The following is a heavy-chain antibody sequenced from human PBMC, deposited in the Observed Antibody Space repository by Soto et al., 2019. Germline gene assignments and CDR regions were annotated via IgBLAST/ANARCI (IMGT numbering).Heavy chain of an antibody. D-gene: IGHD3-3*01. CDR2: IYYSGST. Sequence: SETLSLTCTVSGGSISSYYWSWIRQPPGKGLEWIGYIYYSGSTNYNPSLKSRVTISVDTSKNQFSLKLSSVTAADTAVYYCARVRFLEWFPDAFDIWGQGTMVTVSS. J-gene: IGHJ3*02. CDR3: ARVRFLEWFPDAFDI. V-gene: IGHV4-59*08. CDR1: GGSISSYY.